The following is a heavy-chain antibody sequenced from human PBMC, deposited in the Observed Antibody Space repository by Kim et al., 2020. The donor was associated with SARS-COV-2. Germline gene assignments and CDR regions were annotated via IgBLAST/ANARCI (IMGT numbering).Heavy chain of an antibody. D-gene: IGHD3-3*01. V-gene: IGHV1-3*01. CDR3: ATGGGIFGVVN. CDR2: INAGNGNT. Sequence: ASVKVSCKASGYTVTNYAIHWVRQAPGQRLEWMGWINAGNGNTRYSQKLQGRVTITRDTSATTAYMELSSLRSEDTAVYYCATGGGIFGVVNWGQGSLVT. J-gene: IGHJ4*02. CDR1: GYTVTNYA.